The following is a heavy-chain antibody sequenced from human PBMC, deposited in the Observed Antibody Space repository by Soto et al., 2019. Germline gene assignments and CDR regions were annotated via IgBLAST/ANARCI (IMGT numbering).Heavy chain of an antibody. V-gene: IGHV4-31*03. Sequence: ASETLSLTCTVSGGSISSGGYYWSWVRQLPGKGLGWIGYIYYSGSAYYNPSLKSRVTISVDTSKNQFSLKLSSVTAADTAVYYCPRDRPLHFYDTSLNYYYYGMDVWGQGTTVTVSS. CDR1: GGSISSGGYY. J-gene: IGHJ6*02. CDR3: PRDRPLHFYDTSLNYYYYGMDV. CDR2: IYYSGSA. D-gene: IGHD3-22*01.